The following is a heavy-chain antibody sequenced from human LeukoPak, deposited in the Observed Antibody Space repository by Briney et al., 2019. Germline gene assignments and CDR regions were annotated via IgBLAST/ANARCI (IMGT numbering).Heavy chain of an antibody. D-gene: IGHD6-13*01. Sequence: GESLKISCKGSGYSFISYWIGWVRQMPGKGLEWMGVIYPGDSDTRYSPSFQGQVTISADKSISTAYLQWSSLKASDAAVYYCVRLSYSSSWYDNYFEYWGQGSLVTVSS. J-gene: IGHJ4*02. CDR1: GYSFISYW. CDR3: VRLSYSSSWYDNYFEY. CDR2: IYPGDSDT. V-gene: IGHV5-51*01.